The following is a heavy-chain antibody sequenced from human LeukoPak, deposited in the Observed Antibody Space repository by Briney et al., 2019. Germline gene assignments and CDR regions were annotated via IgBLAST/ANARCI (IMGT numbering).Heavy chain of an antibody. D-gene: IGHD2/OR15-2a*01. CDR1: GFSFTTNA. V-gene: IGHV3-23*01. CDR2: ISGGGGRT. CDR3: AKDMEFLRPSAFDC. J-gene: IGHJ4*02. Sequence: PGGSLRLSCAASGFSFTTNAMNWVRQAPGKGLQWVSTISGGGGRTYYADSVKGRFTISRDNSKNTLYLQMNSLRAEDTAVYYCAKDMEFLRPSAFDCWGQGTLVTVSS.